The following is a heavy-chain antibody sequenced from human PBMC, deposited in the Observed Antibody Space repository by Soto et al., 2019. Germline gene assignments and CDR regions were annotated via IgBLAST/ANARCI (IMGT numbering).Heavy chain of an antibody. CDR2: IYPGDSDT. V-gene: IGHV5-51*01. D-gene: IGHD3-10*01. CDR3: ACGVVRGVITRTRDYYGMDV. Sequence: ESLKISCKGSGYSFTSYWIGWVRQMPGKGLEWMGIIYPGDSDTRYSPSFQSQVTISADKSISTAYLQWNSLKASDTAMYYFACGVVRGVITRTRDYYGMDVWGQGTTVTVSS. J-gene: IGHJ6*02. CDR1: GYSFTSYW.